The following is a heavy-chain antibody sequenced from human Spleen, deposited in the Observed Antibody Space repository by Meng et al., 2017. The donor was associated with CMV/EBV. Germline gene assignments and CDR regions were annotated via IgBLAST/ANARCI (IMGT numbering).Heavy chain of an antibody. J-gene: IGHJ6*02. D-gene: IGHD3-3*01. CDR3: ARDPGSGYYWSGMDV. V-gene: IGHV3-74*01. Sequence: GGSLRLPCVASGFILSPSYMSWVRQAPGKGLVWVSRINSDGSTTNYADSVKGRFTISRDSAKNTVYLQMNSLRAEDTAAYFCARDPGSGYYWSGMDVWGQGTTVTVSS. CDR2: INSDGSTT. CDR1: GFILSPSY.